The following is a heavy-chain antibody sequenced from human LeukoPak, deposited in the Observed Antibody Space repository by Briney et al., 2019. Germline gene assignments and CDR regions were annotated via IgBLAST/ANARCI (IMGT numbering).Heavy chain of an antibody. V-gene: IGHV4-59*01. CDR2: IYYSETT. CDR1: GGSISSYY. J-gene: IGHJ5*02. Sequence: SETLSLTCTVSGGSISSYYWSWIRQPPGKGLEWIGHIYYSETTNYNPSLKSRVTISVDTSKNQFSLKVSSVTAADTAVYFCARVWCSGGNCYSRWFDPLGQGNMVTVSS. D-gene: IGHD2-15*01. CDR3: ARVWCSGGNCYSRWFDP.